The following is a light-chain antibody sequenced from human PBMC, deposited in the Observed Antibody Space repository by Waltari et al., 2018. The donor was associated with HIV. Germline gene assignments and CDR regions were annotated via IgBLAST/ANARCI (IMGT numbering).Light chain of an antibody. J-gene: IGLJ2*01. V-gene: IGLV1-40*01. Sequence: QSVLTQPPSVSGAPGQTVTISCTGSGPNTGAGYDVHWYQQFPGTAPRLLIYSDNNRPSGVPDRFSGSKSGTSASLAISGLRAEDEADYYCQSYDTSLTGWIFGGGTKLTV. CDR3: QSYDTSLTGWI. CDR2: SDN. CDR1: GPNTGAGYD.